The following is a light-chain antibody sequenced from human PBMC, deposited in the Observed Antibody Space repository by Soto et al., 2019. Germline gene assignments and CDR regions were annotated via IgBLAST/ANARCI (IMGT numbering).Light chain of an antibody. CDR3: QVWDSSTDQNVV. J-gene: IGLJ2*01. CDR2: DDS. V-gene: IGLV3-21*02. Sequence: SYELTQPPSVSVAPGQTARITWGGTTIGTISVPWYQQKPGQAPVLVVFDDSDRPSGIPERFSGSNSGNTATLTISRVEAGDEADYYCQVWDSSTDQNVVFGGGTKLTVL. CDR1: TIGTIS.